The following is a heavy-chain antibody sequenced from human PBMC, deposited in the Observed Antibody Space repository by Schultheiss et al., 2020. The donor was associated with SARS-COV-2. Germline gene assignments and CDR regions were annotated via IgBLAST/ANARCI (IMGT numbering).Heavy chain of an antibody. CDR3: ARDPFPYYDILTGPDY. V-gene: IGHV4-30-4*01. CDR1: GGSISSGDYY. Sequence: SETLSLTCTVSGGSISSGDYYWSWIRQPPGKGLEWIGYIYYSGSTYYNPSLKSRVTISVDKSKNQFSLKLSSVTAADTAVYYCARDPFPYYDILTGPDYWGQGTLVTVSS. CDR2: IYYSGST. J-gene: IGHJ4*02. D-gene: IGHD3-9*01.